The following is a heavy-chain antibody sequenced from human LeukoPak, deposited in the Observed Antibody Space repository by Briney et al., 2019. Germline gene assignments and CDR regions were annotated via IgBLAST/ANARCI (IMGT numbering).Heavy chain of an antibody. D-gene: IGHD5-24*01. CDR2: INAGNGNT. CDR3: ARDHGYNCYFDY. Sequence: ASVKVSCKASGYTFTSYAMHWVRQAPGQRLEWMGWINAGNGNTKYSQKFQGRVTITADESTSTAYMELSSLRSEDTAVYYCARDHGYNCYFDYWGQGTLVTVSS. J-gene: IGHJ4*02. CDR1: GYTFTSYA. V-gene: IGHV1-3*01.